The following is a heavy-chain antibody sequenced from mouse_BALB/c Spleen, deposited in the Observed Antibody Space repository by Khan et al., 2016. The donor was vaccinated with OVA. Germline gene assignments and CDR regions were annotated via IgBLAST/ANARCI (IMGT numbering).Heavy chain of an antibody. CDR1: GYSFTGYF. CDR2: FNPHIGET. D-gene: IGHD1-1*01. CDR3: ARIYRSDFDY. V-gene: IGHV1-20*02. Sequence: VQLKQSGPELVKPGASVKISCKAPGYSFTGYFMNWVMQSHGKSLEWIGRFNPHIGETFYNQKFKDKATLTVDESSSTAHMELRSLASEDSAVYYCARIYRSDFDYWGQGTTLTVSS. J-gene: IGHJ2*01.